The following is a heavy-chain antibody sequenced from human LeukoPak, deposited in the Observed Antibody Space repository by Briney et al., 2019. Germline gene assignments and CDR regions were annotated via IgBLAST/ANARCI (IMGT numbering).Heavy chain of an antibody. J-gene: IGHJ5*02. CDR2: INPSGGST. V-gene: IGHV1-46*01. Sequence: ASVKVSCKASGYTFTSYYMHWVRQAPGQGLEWMGIINPSGGSTSYAQKFQGRVTMTRDMSTSTVYMELSSLRSEDTDVYYCARDLQVAGTGRWFDPWGQGTLVTVSS. D-gene: IGHD6-19*01. CDR1: GYTFTSYY. CDR3: ARDLQVAGTGRWFDP.